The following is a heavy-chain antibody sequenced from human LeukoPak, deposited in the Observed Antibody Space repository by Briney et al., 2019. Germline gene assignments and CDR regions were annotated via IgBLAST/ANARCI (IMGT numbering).Heavy chain of an antibody. V-gene: IGHV3-9*03. CDR1: GFTFDDYA. D-gene: IGHD3-22*01. J-gene: IGHJ3*02. CDR3: AREGHSSGYCGAFDI. CDR2: ISWNSGSI. Sequence: PGGSLRLSCAASGFTFDDYAMHWVRQAPGKGLEWVSGISWNSGSIGYADSVKGRFTISRDNSKNTLYLQMDSLKDEDMAMYYCAREGHSSGYCGAFDIWGPGTMVTVSS.